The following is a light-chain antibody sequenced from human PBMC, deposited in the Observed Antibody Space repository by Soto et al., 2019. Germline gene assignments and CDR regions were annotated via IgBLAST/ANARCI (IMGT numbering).Light chain of an antibody. V-gene: IGKV1-39*01. Sequence: EIRMTQSASYLFASVGDRVTIXCRASRRISSYVTWYQQKPGKAPKLLIYSASSLQRGGPSRFSGSGPGTDFTRTISSLQPEDFATYYGQQSYSTHLTFGGGTKVDIK. CDR3: QQSYSTHLT. CDR2: SAS. CDR1: RRISSY. J-gene: IGKJ4*01.